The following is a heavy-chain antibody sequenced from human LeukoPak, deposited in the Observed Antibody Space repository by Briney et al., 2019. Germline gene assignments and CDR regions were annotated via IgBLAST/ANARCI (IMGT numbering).Heavy chain of an antibody. J-gene: IGHJ4*02. CDR2: ITPFNGNT. CDR3: ARDYGGWYSY. V-gene: IGHV1-45*02. Sequence: SVKVSCKASGHTFTYRYLHWVRQAPGQAPEWMGWITPFNGNTNYAQKFQDRVTITRDRSMSTAYMELSSLRSEDTAVYYCARDYGGWYSYWGQGTLVTVSS. CDR1: GHTFTYRY. D-gene: IGHD6-19*01.